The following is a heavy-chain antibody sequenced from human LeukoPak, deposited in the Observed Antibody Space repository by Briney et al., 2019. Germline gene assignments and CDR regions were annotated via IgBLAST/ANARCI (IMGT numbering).Heavy chain of an antibody. CDR3: ARVTHYYGSGSYLLDP. J-gene: IGHJ5*02. V-gene: IGHV4-59*01. CDR2: IYYSGST. D-gene: IGHD3-10*01. Sequence: SETLSLTCTVSGGSISSYYWSWIRQPPGKGLEWIGYIYYSGSTNYNPSLKSRVTISVDTSKNQFSLKLSSVTAADTAVYYCARVTHYYGSGSYLLDPWGQGTLVTVSS. CDR1: GGSISSYY.